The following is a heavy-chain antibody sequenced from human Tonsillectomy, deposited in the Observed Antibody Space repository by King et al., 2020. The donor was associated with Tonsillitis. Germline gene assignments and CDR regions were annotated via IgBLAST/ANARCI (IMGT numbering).Heavy chain of an antibody. Sequence: QLQESGPGLVRLSQTLSLICSVSGDSLTSGGYFWSLIRQHPDKGLECIWAIYHSGPTYHTPSLRSRLFMSVDTSKNQFSLRLTSVTAADTAVYYCARNRDYGDYVDFWGQGTLVAVSS. D-gene: IGHD4-17*01. V-gene: IGHV4-31*03. CDR3: ARNRDYGDYVDF. CDR2: IYHSGPT. J-gene: IGHJ4*02. CDR1: GDSLTSGGYF.